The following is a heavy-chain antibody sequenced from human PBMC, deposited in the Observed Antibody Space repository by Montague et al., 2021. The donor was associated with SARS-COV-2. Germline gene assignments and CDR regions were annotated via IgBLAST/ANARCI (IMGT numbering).Heavy chain of an antibody. Sequence: PALVKPTQTLTLTCTFSGFSLSTSGVGVGWIRQPPGKALEWLARIDWDDDKYYSTSLKTRLTISKDTSKNQVVLTMTNMDPVDTATYYCARRTYDILTGYDYGMDVWGQGTTVTVS. CDR1: GFSLSTSGVG. J-gene: IGHJ6*02. V-gene: IGHV2-70*11. CDR3: ARRTYDILTGYDYGMDV. D-gene: IGHD3-9*01. CDR2: IDWDDDK.